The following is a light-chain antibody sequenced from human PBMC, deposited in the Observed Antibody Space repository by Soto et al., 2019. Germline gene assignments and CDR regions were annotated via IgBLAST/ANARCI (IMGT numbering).Light chain of an antibody. CDR1: SSDVGYYNY. Sequence: QSVLTQPPSASGSPGQSVTISCTGTSSDVGYYNYVSWYQQHPGKAPKPMISEVSKRPSGVPDRFSGSKSGNTASLTVSGLQAEDEADYYCSSYAGSNILGVFGTGTKLTVL. J-gene: IGLJ1*01. CDR2: EVS. CDR3: SSYAGSNILGV. V-gene: IGLV2-8*01.